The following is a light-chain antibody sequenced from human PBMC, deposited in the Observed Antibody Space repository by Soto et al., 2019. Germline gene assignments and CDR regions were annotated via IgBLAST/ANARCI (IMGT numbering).Light chain of an antibody. CDR3: QQYNKAPFT. Sequence: IVMTQSPATLAFSPGETASLSWRASQSVSSNLAWYQQKPGQAPRLLIYGATTWATGIPARFSGSGSGTEFTLTVSSLQSEDFAVYYCQQYNKAPFTFGAGTKVDIK. V-gene: IGKV3-15*01. J-gene: IGKJ3*01. CDR2: GAT. CDR1: QSVSSN.